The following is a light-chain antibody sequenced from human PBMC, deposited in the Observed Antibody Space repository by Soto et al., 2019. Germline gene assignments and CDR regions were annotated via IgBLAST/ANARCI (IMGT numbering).Light chain of an antibody. V-gene: IGLV2-8*01. J-gene: IGLJ1*01. CDR1: KNDIGVYDF. CDR2: EVV. CDR3: KSYAGSKTYV. Sequence: GAKNDIGVYDFVSWYQPHPGKAPRLIIYEVVQRPSGVPDRFSGSKSGNTASLTVSGLQAADEADYFCKSYAGSKTYVFGSGTQVTVL.